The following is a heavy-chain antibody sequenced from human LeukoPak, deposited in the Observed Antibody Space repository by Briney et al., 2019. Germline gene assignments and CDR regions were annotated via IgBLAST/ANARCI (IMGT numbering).Heavy chain of an antibody. D-gene: IGHD5-18*01. V-gene: IGHV1-2*02. Sequence: GASVKVSCKASGYTFTGYYMHWVRQAPGQGLEWMGWINPNSGGTNYAQKFQGRVTMTTDTSTSTAYMELRSLRSDDTAVYYCAREGVSVEYTAMVTGWFDPWGQGTLVTVSS. J-gene: IGHJ5*02. CDR1: GYTFTGYY. CDR3: AREGVSVEYTAMVTGWFDP. CDR2: INPNSGGT.